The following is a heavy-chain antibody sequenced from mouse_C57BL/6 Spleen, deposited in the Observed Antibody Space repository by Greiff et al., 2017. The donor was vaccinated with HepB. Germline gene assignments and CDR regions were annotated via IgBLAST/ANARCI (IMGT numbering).Heavy chain of an antibody. CDR3: ARWGTTVVGDWYFDV. CDR1: GFNIKDYY. CDR2: IDPEDGET. J-gene: IGHJ1*03. D-gene: IGHD1-1*01. V-gene: IGHV14-2*01. Sequence: EVQLQQSGAELVKPGASVKLSCTASGFNIKDYYMHWVKQRTEQGLEWIGRIDPEDGETKYAPKFQGKATITADTSSNTAYLQLSSQTSEDTAVYYCARWGTTVVGDWYFDVWGTGTTVTVSS.